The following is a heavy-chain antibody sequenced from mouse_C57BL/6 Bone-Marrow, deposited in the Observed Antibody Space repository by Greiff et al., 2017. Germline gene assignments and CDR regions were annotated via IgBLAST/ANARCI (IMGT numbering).Heavy chain of an antibody. D-gene: IGHD2-4*01. Sequence: EVKLQESGPELVKPGASVKISCKASGYSFTDYNMNWVKQSNGKSLEWIGVINPNYGTTSYNQKFKGKATLTVDQSSSTAYMQLNSLTSDDSAVYYCASWIYYDPWFAYWGQGTLVTFSA. J-gene: IGHJ3*01. CDR3: ASWIYYDPWFAY. CDR2: INPNYGTT. V-gene: IGHV1-39*01. CDR1: GYSFTDYN.